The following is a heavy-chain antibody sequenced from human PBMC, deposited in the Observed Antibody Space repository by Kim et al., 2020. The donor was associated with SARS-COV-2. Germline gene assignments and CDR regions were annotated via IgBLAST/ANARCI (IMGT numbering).Heavy chain of an antibody. CDR2: ISGSSDRT. CDR3: AKTGQNLPNIGWHKGLDF. J-gene: IGHJ4*02. Sequence: GGSLRLSCTASGFTFKTYFMTWVRQAPGKGLEWVSAISGSSDRTEYVDSVKGRFTVSRDNSKNTLFLQMNSLRVEDTAVYFCAKTGQNLPNIGWHKGLDFWGQGVLVTVSS. D-gene: IGHD6-19*01. CDR1: GFTFKTYF. V-gene: IGHV3-23*01.